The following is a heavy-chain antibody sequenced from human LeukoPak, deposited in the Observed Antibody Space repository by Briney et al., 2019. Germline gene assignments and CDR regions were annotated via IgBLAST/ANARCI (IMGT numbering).Heavy chain of an antibody. CDR1: GGSFSGYY. Sequence: PSETLSLTCAVYGGSFSGYYWSWIRQPPGKGLEWIGEINHSGSTNYNPSLKSRVTISVDTSKNQFSLKLSSATAADTAVYYCAGRLAGTWKRDVFDIWGQGKMVTVSS. CDR2: INHSGST. V-gene: IGHV4-34*01. CDR3: AGRLAGTWKRDVFDI. D-gene: IGHD6-19*01. J-gene: IGHJ3*02.